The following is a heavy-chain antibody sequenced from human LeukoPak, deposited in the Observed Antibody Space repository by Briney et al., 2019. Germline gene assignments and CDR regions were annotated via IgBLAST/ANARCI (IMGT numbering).Heavy chain of an antibody. CDR2: IWYDGSNE. Sequence: GGSLRLSCAASGFSFNTYGMHWVRQAPGKALEWVAVIWYDGSNEYYADSVKGRFTISRDNSKNTLYLQMNSLRAEDTAVYYCARELLWFGELSRPMGYWGQGTLVTVSS. V-gene: IGHV3-33*01. CDR3: ARELLWFGELSRPMGY. CDR1: GFSFNTYG. D-gene: IGHD3-10*01. J-gene: IGHJ4*02.